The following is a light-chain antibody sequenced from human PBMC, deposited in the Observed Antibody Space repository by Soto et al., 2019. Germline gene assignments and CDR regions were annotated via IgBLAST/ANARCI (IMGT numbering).Light chain of an antibody. CDR3: SSHTSGSTRV. CDR1: SSDVGGYDY. Sequence: QSALTQPASVSGSPGQSIAISCTGTSSDVGGYDYVSWYQQQPDKAPKLMIYEVTQRPSGVSNRFSGSKSGNTASLTISGLQAEDEADYDCSSHTSGSTRVFGTGTKLTVL. V-gene: IGLV2-14*01. J-gene: IGLJ1*01. CDR2: EVT.